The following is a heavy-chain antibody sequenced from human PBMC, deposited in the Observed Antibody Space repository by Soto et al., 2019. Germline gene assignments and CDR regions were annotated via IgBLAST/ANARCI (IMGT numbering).Heavy chain of an antibody. CDR2: IYYSGST. V-gene: IGHV4-59*01. CDR1: GGSISSYY. J-gene: IGHJ6*03. D-gene: IGHD3-10*01. CDR3: ARDRAGTRNYYYYYMDV. Sequence: SETLSLTCTVSGGSISSYYWSWIRQPPGKGLEWIGYIYYSGSTNYNPSLKSRVTISVDTSKNQFSLKLSSVTAADTAVYYCARDRAGTRNYYYYYMDVWGKGTTVTVSS.